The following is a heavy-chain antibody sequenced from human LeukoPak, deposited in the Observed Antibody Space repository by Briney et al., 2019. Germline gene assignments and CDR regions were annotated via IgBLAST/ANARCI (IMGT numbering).Heavy chain of an antibody. V-gene: IGHV3-7*01. J-gene: IGHJ4*02. CDR2: IKQDGSEK. Sequence: GGSLRLSCAASGFTFGSSWMSWVRQAPGKGLEWVANIKQDGSEKNYVDSVKGRLTISRDNAKNSLYLQMNSLRAEDTAVYYCARDYDWAYLDYWGQGTLVTVSS. D-gene: IGHD3-9*01. CDR1: GFTFGSSW. CDR3: ARDYDWAYLDY.